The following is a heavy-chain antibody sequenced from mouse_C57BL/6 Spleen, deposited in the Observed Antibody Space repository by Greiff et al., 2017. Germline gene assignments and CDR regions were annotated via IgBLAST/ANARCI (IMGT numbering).Heavy chain of an antibody. V-gene: IGHV1-76*01. CDR3: ARGGAGSSPWFAY. J-gene: IGHJ3*01. CDR1: GYTFTDYY. CDR2: IYPGSGNT. D-gene: IGHD1-1*01. Sequence: QVQLKESGAELVRPGASVELSCKASGYTFTDYYINWVKQRPGQGLEWIARIYPGSGNTYYNEKFKGKATLTAEKSSSTAYMQLSSLTSEDSAVYFCARGGAGSSPWFAYWGQGTLVTVSA.